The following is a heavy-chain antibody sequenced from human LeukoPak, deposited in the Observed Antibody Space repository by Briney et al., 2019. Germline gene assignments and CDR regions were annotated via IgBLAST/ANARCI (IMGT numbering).Heavy chain of an antibody. J-gene: IGHJ2*01. CDR1: GYIFTNYG. Sequence: ASVKVSCKASGYIFTNYGISWVRQAPGQGLEWMGWISTYNGNTNYAQKLQGRVTMTTDTSTSTAYMQLRSLRSDDTAVYYCARVSASSYWYFDLWGRGTLVTVSS. CDR3: ARVSASSYWYFDL. CDR2: ISTYNGNT. D-gene: IGHD6-6*01. V-gene: IGHV1-18*01.